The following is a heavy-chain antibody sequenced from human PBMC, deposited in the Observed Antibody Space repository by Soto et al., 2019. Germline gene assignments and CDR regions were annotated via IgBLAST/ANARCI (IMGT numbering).Heavy chain of an antibody. CDR1: GFTFSSYG. CDR2: ISYDGSNK. D-gene: IGHD5-12*01. CDR3: AKDPSVATYGGGDY. V-gene: IGHV3-30*18. J-gene: IGHJ4*02. Sequence: QVQLVESGGGVVQPGRSLRLSCAASGFTFSSYGMHWVRQAPGKGLEWVAVISYDGSNKYYADSVKGRFTISRDKSKNTLYLQMNSLRAEDTAVYYCAKDPSVATYGGGDYWGQGTLVTVSS.